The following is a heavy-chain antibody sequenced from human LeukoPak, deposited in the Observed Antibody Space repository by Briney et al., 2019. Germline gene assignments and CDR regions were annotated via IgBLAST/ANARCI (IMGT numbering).Heavy chain of an antibody. CDR1: GSTFSSYA. D-gene: IGHD2-2*01. Sequence: ASVKLSCKASGSTFSSYAISWVRQAPGQGLDLMGRIIPIFGTANYAQKFQGRVTITTDESTSTAYMELSSLRSEDTAVYYCARDMDLSSSTMGCWGQGTLVTVSS. CDR2: IIPIFGTA. V-gene: IGHV1-69*05. J-gene: IGHJ4*02. CDR3: ARDMDLSSSTMGC.